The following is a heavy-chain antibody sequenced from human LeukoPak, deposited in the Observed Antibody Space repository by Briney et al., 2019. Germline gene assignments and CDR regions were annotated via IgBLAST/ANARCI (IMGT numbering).Heavy chain of an antibody. V-gene: IGHV3-74*01. D-gene: IGHD3-9*01. J-gene: IGHJ4*02. Sequence: GGSLRLFCAASGLAFSSYWTHWVRQAPGKGLGWVSRINSDGSNTSYADSVAGRFTIFRNNGKNSLYLQLNSLRGEDTAVYYCARDGELERQALRYFGWLLSHQPFFDYWGQGTLVTVSS. CDR3: ARDGELERQALRYFGWLLSHQPFFDY. CDR2: INSDGSNT. CDR1: GLAFSSYW.